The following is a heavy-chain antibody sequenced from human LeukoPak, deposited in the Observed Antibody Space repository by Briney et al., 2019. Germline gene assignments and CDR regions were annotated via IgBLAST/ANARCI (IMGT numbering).Heavy chain of an antibody. V-gene: IGHV3-23*01. Sequence: GGSLRLSCTTSGFNFNNAWMNWVRQAPWKGLEWVSGISGSGDNTYYADSVKGRFTISRDNSKNTLYVQVNSLGTEDTAAYYCAKGSYYDSSGSFYFDYWGQGTLVTVSS. CDR2: ISGSGDNT. CDR3: AKGSYYDSSGSFYFDY. D-gene: IGHD3-22*01. J-gene: IGHJ4*02. CDR1: GFNFNNAW.